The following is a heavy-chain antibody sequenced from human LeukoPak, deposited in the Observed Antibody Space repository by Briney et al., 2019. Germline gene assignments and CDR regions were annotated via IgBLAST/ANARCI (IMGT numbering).Heavy chain of an antibody. D-gene: IGHD2-15*01. J-gene: IGHJ6*02. CDR3: ARDRSRWSIAPDADV. CDR1: GFAFNDYW. V-gene: IGHV3-74*01. Sequence: QPGGSLRLSCAASGFAFNDYWMNWVRRVPGKGLMWVARINSDGSRTTYADPVKGRFTVSRDNAKNTLYLQMNSLRAEDTAVYYCARDRSRWSIAPDADVWGQGTTVTVSS. CDR2: INSDGSRT.